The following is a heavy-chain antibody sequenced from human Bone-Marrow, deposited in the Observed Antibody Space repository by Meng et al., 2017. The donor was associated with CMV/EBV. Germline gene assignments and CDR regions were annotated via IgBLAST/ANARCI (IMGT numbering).Heavy chain of an antibody. V-gene: IGHV3-15*01. CDR1: GFTFSSYW. J-gene: IGHJ2*01. Sequence: GESLKISCAASGFTFSSYWMSWVRQAPGKGLEWVGRIKSKTDGGTTDYAAPVKGRFTISRDDSKNTLYLQMNSLKTEDTAVYYCTTDEYYYDSSGYYWYFELWGLGTLVTVSS. CDR2: IKSKTDGGTT. CDR3: TTDEYYYDSSGYYWYFEL. D-gene: IGHD3-22*01.